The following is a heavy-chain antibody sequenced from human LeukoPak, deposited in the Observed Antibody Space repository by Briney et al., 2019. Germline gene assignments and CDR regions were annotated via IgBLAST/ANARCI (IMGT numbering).Heavy chain of an antibody. Sequence: SETLSLTCTVSGGSIRSSSYYWGWIRQPPGKGLEWIGSIYYSGSTYYNPSLKSRVTISVDTSKNQFSLKLSSVTAADTAVYYCARRRYCRGGSCYETYYFDYWGQGTLVTVSS. D-gene: IGHD2-15*01. CDR1: GGSIRSSSYY. J-gene: IGHJ4*02. V-gene: IGHV4-39*01. CDR3: ARRRYCRGGSCYETYYFDY. CDR2: IYYSGST.